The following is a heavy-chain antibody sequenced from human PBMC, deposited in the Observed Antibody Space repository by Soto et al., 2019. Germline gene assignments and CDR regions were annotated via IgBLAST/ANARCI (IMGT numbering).Heavy chain of an antibody. CDR1: GGTFSSYT. CDR2: IIPILGIA. V-gene: IGHV1-69*02. J-gene: IGHJ6*03. CDR3: ASYYGSGSYYNEHYYYYMDV. Sequence: QVQLVQSGAEVKKPGSSVKVSCKASGGTFSSYTISWVRQAPGQGLEWMGRIIPILGIANYAQKFQGRVTITADKYTSTAYMELSSLRSEDTAVYYCASYYGSGSYYNEHYYYYMDVWGKGTTVTVSS. D-gene: IGHD3-10*01.